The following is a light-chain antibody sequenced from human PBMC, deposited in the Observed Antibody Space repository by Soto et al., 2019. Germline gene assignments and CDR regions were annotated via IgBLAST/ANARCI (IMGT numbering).Light chain of an antibody. CDR2: LNSDGSH. V-gene: IGLV4-69*01. J-gene: IGLJ2*01. CDR1: SGHSSYA. CDR3: QTWGTGIQV. Sequence: QLVLTQSPSASASLGASVKLTCTLSSGHSSYAIAWHQQQPEKGPRYLMKLNSDGSHSNGDGIPDRFSGSSSGAERYLTISSLPSEDEAEYYCQTWGTGIQVFGGGTKLTVL.